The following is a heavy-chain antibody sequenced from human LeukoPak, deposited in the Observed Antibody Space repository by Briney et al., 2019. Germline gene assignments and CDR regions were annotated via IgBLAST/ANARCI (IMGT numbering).Heavy chain of an antibody. V-gene: IGHV4-61*02. CDR3: ARNVLLWFGELITPSSYGMDV. CDR1: GGSISSGSYY. D-gene: IGHD3-10*01. Sequence: SETLSLTCTVSGGSISSGSYYWSWIRQPAGKGLEWIGRIYTSGSTNYNPSLKSRVTISVDTSKNQFSLKLSSVTAADTAVYYCARNVLLWFGELITPSSYGMDVWGQGTTVTVSS. J-gene: IGHJ6*02. CDR2: IYTSGST.